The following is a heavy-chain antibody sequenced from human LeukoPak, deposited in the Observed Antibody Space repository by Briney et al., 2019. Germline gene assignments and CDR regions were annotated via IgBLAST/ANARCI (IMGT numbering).Heavy chain of an antibody. V-gene: IGHV4-59*01. CDR1: GGSISSYY. Sequence: PSETLSLTCTVSGGSISSYYWSWIRQPPGKGLEWIGYIYYSGSTNYNPSLRSRVTISVDTSKNQFSLKLSSVTAADTAVYYCARFGRICSGGSCFPYYFDYWGQGTLVTVSS. J-gene: IGHJ4*02. D-gene: IGHD2-15*01. CDR2: IYYSGST. CDR3: ARFGRICSGGSCFPYYFDY.